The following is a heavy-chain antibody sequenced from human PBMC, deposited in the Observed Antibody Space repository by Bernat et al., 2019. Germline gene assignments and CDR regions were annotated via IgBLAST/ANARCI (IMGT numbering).Heavy chain of an antibody. D-gene: IGHD1-26*01. V-gene: IGHV3-74*01. J-gene: IGHJ4*02. Sequence: EVQLVESGGGLVQPGGSLRLSCAASGFTFSTYVMHWVRQPPGKGLVWISRISHDARDTAYADSVKGRFTISRDNAKTTVHLQMDSLRAEDTALYSCVGDVYFKIYYWGLGTLVTVSS. CDR3: VGDVYFKIYY. CDR1: GFTFSTYV. CDR2: ISHDARDT.